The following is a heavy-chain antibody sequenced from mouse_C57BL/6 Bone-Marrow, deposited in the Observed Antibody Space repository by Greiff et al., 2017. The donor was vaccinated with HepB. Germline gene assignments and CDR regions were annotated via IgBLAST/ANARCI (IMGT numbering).Heavy chain of an antibody. Sequence: EVKVEESGGGLVKPGGSLKLSCAASGFTFSSYAMSWVRQTPEKRLEWVATISDCGSYTYYPDNVKGRFTISRDNAKNNLYLQMSHLKSEDTAMYYCARGLANWDSAYFDYWGQGTTLTVSS. CDR1: GFTFSSYA. J-gene: IGHJ2*01. V-gene: IGHV5-4*03. CDR2: ISDCGSYT. D-gene: IGHD4-1*01. CDR3: ARGLANWDSAYFDY.